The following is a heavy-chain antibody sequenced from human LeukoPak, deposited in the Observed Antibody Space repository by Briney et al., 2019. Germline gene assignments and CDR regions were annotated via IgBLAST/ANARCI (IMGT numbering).Heavy chain of an antibody. CDR2: IKQDGSEK. Sequence: GGSLRLSCAASGFTFSSYWMSWVRQAPGKGLEWVANIKQDGSEKYYVDSVKGRFTISRDNAKNSLYLQMNSLRAEDTAVYYCARAPPYYDFWSGYYGGSFDYWGQGTLVTVSS. D-gene: IGHD3-3*01. CDR1: GFTFSSYW. V-gene: IGHV3-7*01. CDR3: ARAPPYYDFWSGYYGGSFDY. J-gene: IGHJ4*02.